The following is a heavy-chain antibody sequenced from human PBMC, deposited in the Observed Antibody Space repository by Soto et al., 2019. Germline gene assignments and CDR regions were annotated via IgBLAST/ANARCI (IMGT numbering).Heavy chain of an antibody. J-gene: IGHJ4*02. D-gene: IGHD5-12*01. Sequence: GGSLRLSCAASGFTFSSYAMHWVRQAPGKGLEWVAVISYDGSNKYYADSVKGRFTISRDNSKNTLYLQMNSLRAEDTAVYYCARDRGYSGYDYQYWGQGTLVTVSS. CDR1: GFTFSSYA. CDR3: ARDRGYSGYDYQY. CDR2: ISYDGSNK. V-gene: IGHV3-30-3*01.